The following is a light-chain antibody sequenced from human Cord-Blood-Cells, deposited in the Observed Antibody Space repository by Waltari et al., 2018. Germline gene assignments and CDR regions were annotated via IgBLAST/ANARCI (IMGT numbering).Light chain of an antibody. CDR3: CSYAGSWV. CDR1: SSDVGGYNS. Sequence: SSDVGGYNSVSWYQQHPGKAPKLMIYDVSKRPSGVPDRFSGSKSGNTASLTISGLQAEDEADYYCCSYAGSWVFGGGTKLTVL. J-gene: IGLJ3*02. CDR2: DVS. V-gene: IGLV2-11*01.